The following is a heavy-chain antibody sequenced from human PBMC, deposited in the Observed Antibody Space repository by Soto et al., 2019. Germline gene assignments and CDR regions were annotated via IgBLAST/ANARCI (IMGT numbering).Heavy chain of an antibody. CDR2: ISYDGSNK. J-gene: IGHJ6*02. V-gene: IGHV3-30-3*01. CDR3: ARDSGRITIFGVVPHGMDV. D-gene: IGHD3-3*01. CDR1: GFTFSSYA. Sequence: GGSLRLSCAASGFTFSSYAMHWVRQAPGKGLEWVAVISYDGSNKYYADSVKGRFTISRDNSKNTLYLQMNSLRAEDTAVYYCARDSGRITIFGVVPHGMDVWGQGTTVTVSS.